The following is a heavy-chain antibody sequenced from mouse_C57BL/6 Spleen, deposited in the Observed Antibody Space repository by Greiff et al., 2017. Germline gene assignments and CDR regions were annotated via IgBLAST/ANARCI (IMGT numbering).Heavy chain of an antibody. D-gene: IGHD1-1*01. CDR2: IDPETGGT. Sequence: VQLQESGAELVRPGASVTLSCKASGYTFTDYEMHWVKQTPVHGLEWIGAIDPETGGTAYNQKFKGKATLTVDKSSSTAYMELRSLTSEDSAVYYCTRDYGSSYWGQGTTLTVSS. CDR1: GYTFTDYE. J-gene: IGHJ2*01. V-gene: IGHV1-15*01. CDR3: TRDYGSSY.